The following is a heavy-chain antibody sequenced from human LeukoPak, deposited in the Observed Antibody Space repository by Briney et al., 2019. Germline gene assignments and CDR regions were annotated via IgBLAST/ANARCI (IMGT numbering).Heavy chain of an antibody. V-gene: IGHV3-21*01. CDR2: ISSSSSYI. J-gene: IGHJ4*02. CDR1: GFTFSSYS. CDR3: ATLAVAGPDYFDY. D-gene: IGHD6-19*01. Sequence: GGSLRLSCAASGFTFSSYSMNWVRQAPGKGLEWVSSISSSSSYIYYADSVKGRFTISRDNSKNTLYLQMNSLRAEDTAVYYCATLAVAGPDYFDYWGQGTLVTVSS.